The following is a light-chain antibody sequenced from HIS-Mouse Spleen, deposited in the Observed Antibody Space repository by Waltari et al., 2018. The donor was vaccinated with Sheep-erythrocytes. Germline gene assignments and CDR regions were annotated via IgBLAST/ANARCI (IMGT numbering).Light chain of an antibody. Sequence: SYELTQPLSVSVALGQTARITCGGNNIGSKNVHWYQQKPGQAPVLVIYRDSNRPSGIPERFSGSNSGNTATLTISGTQAMDEADYYCQAWDSSTYVFGTGTKVTVL. CDR3: QAWDSSTYV. V-gene: IGLV3-9*01. J-gene: IGLJ1*01. CDR1: NIGSKN. CDR2: RDS.